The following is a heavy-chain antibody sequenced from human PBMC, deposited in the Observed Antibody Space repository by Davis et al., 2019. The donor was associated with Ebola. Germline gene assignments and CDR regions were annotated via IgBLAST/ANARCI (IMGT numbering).Heavy chain of an antibody. CDR1: GYTFTSYA. V-gene: IGHV1-3*01. D-gene: IGHD3-10*01. CDR3: ARDRGRSGWFDP. CDR2: INAGNGNT. Sequence: GESLKISCAASGYTFTSYAMHWVRQAPGQRLEWMGWINAGNGNTNYAQKLQGRVTMTTDTSTSTAYMELRSLRSDDTAVYYCARDRGRSGWFDPWGQGTLVTVSS. J-gene: IGHJ5*02.